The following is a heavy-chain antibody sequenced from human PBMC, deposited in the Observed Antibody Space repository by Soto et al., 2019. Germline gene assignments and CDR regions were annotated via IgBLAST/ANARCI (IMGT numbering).Heavy chain of an antibody. CDR3: ARDGSTGTSNYHYAMDV. CDR2: ISAGASTI. CDR1: GFTLSSYH. V-gene: IGHV3-48*03. J-gene: IGHJ6*02. D-gene: IGHD4-17*01. Sequence: GGSLRLSCAASGFTLSSYHMDWVRQAPGKGLEWVSYISAGASTIYYADSVKGRFTISRDNAKNSLYLQMDSLRAEDTAVYYCARDGSTGTSNYHYAMDVWGQGTAVTVS.